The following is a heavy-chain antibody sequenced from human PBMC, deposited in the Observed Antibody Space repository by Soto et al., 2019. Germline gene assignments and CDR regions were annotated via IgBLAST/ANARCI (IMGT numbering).Heavy chain of an antibody. CDR3: ARQITYICDF. J-gene: IGHJ4*02. Sequence: PGESLKISCKGFGYRLDAAWIGWVRQMPGKGLEWMGIINPGGSDLRYSPSFRGQVTISADAAVNTAYLQWDSLKASDTAMYYCARQITYICDFWGRGTLVTVSS. V-gene: IGHV5-51*01. D-gene: IGHD3-10*01. CDR1: GYRLDAAW. CDR2: INPGGSDL.